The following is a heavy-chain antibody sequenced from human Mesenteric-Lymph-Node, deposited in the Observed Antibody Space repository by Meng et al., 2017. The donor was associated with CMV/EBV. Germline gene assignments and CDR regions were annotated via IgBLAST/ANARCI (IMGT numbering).Heavy chain of an antibody. D-gene: IGHD1-26*01. V-gene: IGHV3-43*01. CDR1: GFTFDDYT. CDR2: INWDGGRT. J-gene: IGHJ4*02. CDR3: ATDRLGGAYDN. Sequence: GGSLRLSCAASGFTFDDYTMHWVRQAPGKGLEWVSLINWDGGRTYYADSVRGRFTISRDDAKDSLYLQMNSLRAEDTAVYFCATDRLGGAYDNWGQGTLVTVSS.